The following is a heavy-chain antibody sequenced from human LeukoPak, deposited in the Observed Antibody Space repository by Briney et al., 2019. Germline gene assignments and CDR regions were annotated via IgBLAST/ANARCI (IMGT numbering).Heavy chain of an antibody. V-gene: IGHV4-59*01. J-gene: IGHJ4*03. CDR1: GGSISTYH. D-gene: IGHD3-16*02. CDR2: IYFSGST. CDR3: ARAVISFGGVIAKGFDC. Sequence: SETLSLTCTVSGGSISTYHWSWIRQPPGKGPEWIGYIYFSGSTDYSPSLKSRVTMSVDTSMNQFSLNLSSVTAADTAIYYCARAVISFGGVIAKGFDCWGQGTTVTVSS.